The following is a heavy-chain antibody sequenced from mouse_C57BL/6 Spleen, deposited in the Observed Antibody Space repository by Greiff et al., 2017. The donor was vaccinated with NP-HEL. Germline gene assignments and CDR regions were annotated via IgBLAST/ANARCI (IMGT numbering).Heavy chain of an antibody. CDR3: ARNYGNYNWYFDV. Sequence: EVKLVESGGVLVKPGGSLKLSCAASGFTFSDYGMHWVRQAPEKGLEWVAYISSGSSTIYYADTVKGRFTISRDNAKNTLFLQMTSLRSEDTAMYYCARNYGNYNWYFDVWGTGTTVTVSS. J-gene: IGHJ1*03. CDR2: ISSGSSTI. D-gene: IGHD2-1*01. V-gene: IGHV5-17*01. CDR1: GFTFSDYG.